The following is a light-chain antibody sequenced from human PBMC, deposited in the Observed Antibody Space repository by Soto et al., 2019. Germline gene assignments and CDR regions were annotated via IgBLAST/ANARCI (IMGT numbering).Light chain of an antibody. V-gene: IGLV1-40*01. CDR2: GNT. Sequence: QAVVTQPPSVSGAPGQRVTISCTGSRSNIGAGYDVHWYQQLPGTAPKLLIYGNTNRPSGVPDRFSGSKSATSPSLAISGLRAEDEGDYYCQSYDSSLSGGVFGGGTKLTVL. J-gene: IGLJ3*02. CDR3: QSYDSSLSGGV. CDR1: RSNIGAGYD.